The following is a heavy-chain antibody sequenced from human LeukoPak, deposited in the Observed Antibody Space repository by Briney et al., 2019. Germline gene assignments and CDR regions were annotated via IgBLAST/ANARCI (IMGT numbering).Heavy chain of an antibody. V-gene: IGHV3-30-3*01. CDR1: GFTFSSYA. J-gene: IGHJ4*02. Sequence: GSLRLSCAASGFTFSSYAMHWVRQAPGKGLEGVAVILYDGSNKYYADSVKGRFTISRDNSKNTLYLQMNSLRAEDTAVYYCARDVNSIAVAGDYFDYWGQGTLVTVSS. CDR3: ARDVNSIAVAGDYFDY. CDR2: ILYDGSNK. D-gene: IGHD6-19*01.